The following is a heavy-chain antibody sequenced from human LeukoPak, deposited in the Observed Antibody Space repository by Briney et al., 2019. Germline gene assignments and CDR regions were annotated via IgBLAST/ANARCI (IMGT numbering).Heavy chain of an antibody. D-gene: IGHD3-9*01. J-gene: IGHJ4*02. CDR1: GYTLTELY. CDR3: ATGILTAYDY. V-gene: IGHV1-24*01. Sequence: GASVKVSCKVSGYTLTELYMHWVRQAPGKGLEWMGGFDPEDGETIYAQKFQGRLTMTEDTSTDTAYMELSSLRSEDTAVYYCATGILTAYDYWGQGTLVTVSS. CDR2: FDPEDGET.